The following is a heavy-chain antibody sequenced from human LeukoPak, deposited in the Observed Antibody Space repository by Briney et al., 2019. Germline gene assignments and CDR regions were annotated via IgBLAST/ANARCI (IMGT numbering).Heavy chain of an antibody. J-gene: IGHJ1*01. D-gene: IGHD6-19*01. CDR3: ARDLVSSGWYRRFFQY. CDR1: GFTFSSYS. Sequence: GGSLRLSCAASGFTFSSYSMNWVRQAPGKGLEWLSYISSSSSTIYYADSVRGRFTISRDNAKNSLYLQMNSLRAEDTAIYYCARDLVSSGWYRRFFQYWGQGTLVTVSS. CDR2: ISSSSSTI. V-gene: IGHV3-48*01.